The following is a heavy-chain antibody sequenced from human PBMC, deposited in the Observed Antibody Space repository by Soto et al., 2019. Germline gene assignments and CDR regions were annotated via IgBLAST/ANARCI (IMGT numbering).Heavy chain of an antibody. V-gene: IGHV1-2*02. CDR1: GYTFTGYY. CDR3: ARDSGFEAVDI. Sequence: AAVKCSFNASGYTFTGYYMHWVRQAPGQGLDWMGWINPNSGGTNYAQKFQGRVTMTRDKSISKAYMELSRLRSGDTAVYYCARDSGFEAVDIWGQGTRVKVSS. J-gene: IGHJ3*02. CDR2: INPNSGGT. D-gene: IGHD7-27*01.